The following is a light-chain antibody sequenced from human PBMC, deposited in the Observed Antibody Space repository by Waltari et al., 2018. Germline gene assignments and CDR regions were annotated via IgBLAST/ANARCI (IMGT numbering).Light chain of an antibody. J-gene: IGKJ1*01. CDR2: AAS. CDR3: LQANSFPQT. Sequence: DIQMTQSPSSLSASVGDRVTITCRASQNISNYLNWYQQKPGKAPKLLIYAASSLQSGVPSRFSGSGSGTDFTLIISSLHREDFATYYCLQANSFPQTFGQGTKVEIK. CDR1: QNISNY. V-gene: IGKV1-39*01.